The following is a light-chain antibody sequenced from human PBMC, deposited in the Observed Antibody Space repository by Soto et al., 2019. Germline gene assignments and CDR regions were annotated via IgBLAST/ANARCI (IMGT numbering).Light chain of an antibody. CDR3: AAYTTSSTLV. J-gene: IGLJ3*02. Sequence: QSVPTQPASVSGSPGQSITISCAGTSADVGAFDYVSWYQHHPGKVPKLMIYDVSDRPSGVSTRFSGSKSANMASLTISGLQPDDEADYYCAAYTTSSTLVFGGWTKLTVL. V-gene: IGLV2-14*03. CDR2: DVS. CDR1: SADVGAFDY.